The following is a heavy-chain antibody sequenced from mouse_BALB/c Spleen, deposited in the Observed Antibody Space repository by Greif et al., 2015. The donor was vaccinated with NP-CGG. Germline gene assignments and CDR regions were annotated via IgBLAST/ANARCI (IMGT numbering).Heavy chain of an antibody. Sequence: VQLQQSGAELVNPGASVKLSCKASGYTFTSYWMHWVKQRPGQGLEWIGEINPSNGRTNYNEKFKSKATLTVDKSSSTAYMQLSSLTSEDSAVYYCAIYDGYYYYAMDYWGQGTSVTVSS. CDR1: GYTFTSYW. CDR3: AIYDGYYYYAMDY. J-gene: IGHJ4*01. V-gene: IGHV1S81*02. D-gene: IGHD2-3*01. CDR2: INPSNGRT.